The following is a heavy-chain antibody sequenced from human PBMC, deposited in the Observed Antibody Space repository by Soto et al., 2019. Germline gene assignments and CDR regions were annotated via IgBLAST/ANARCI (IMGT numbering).Heavy chain of an antibody. CDR2: IRYSGNTI. CDR1: GFSFSDYF. Sequence: TGGSLRLSCAASGFSFSDYFMTWVRQAPGEGLEWISYIRYSGNTIYYADSVKGRFTISRDNTKNSLYLQMNSLRAEDTAVYYCARAVGAYDAFDIWGQGTMVTVSS. D-gene: IGHD3-16*01. J-gene: IGHJ3*02. V-gene: IGHV3-11*01. CDR3: ARAVGAYDAFDI.